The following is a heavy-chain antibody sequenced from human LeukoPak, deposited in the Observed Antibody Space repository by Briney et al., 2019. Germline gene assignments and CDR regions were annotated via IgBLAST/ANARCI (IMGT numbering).Heavy chain of an antibody. J-gene: IGHJ3*02. CDR1: GGTFSSYA. CDR2: IIPILGIA. V-gene: IGHV1-69*04. CDR3: ARAQGYYYDTSAYSDAFDI. D-gene: IGHD3-22*01. Sequence: SVKVSCKASGGTFSSYAISWVRQAPGQGLEWMGRIIPILGIANYAQKFQGRVTITADKSTSTAYMELSSLRSEDTAVYYCARAQGYYYDTSAYSDAFDIWGQGTMVTVSS.